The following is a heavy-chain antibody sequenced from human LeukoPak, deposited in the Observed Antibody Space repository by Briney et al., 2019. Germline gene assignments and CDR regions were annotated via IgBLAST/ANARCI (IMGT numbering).Heavy chain of an antibody. J-gene: IGHJ4*02. CDR1: GDSINTYY. CDR3: ARNYRFGEPYYFDY. D-gene: IGHD3-10*01. Sequence: SETLSLTCSVSGDSINTYYWNWIRQPAGKGLEWIGRLYTSGSTNYSPSLQSRVTMSVDTSKNQFSLKLSSVTAADTAVYYCARNYRFGEPYYFDYWGQGTLVTVSS. V-gene: IGHV4-4*07. CDR2: LYTSGST.